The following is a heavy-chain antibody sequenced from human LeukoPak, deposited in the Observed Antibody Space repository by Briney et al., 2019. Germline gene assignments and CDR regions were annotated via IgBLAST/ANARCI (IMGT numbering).Heavy chain of an antibody. D-gene: IGHD1-7*01. CDR1: GFTFSSYG. V-gene: IGHV3-30*18. CDR2: ISYDGSNK. Sequence: GGSLRLSCAASGFTFSSYGMHWVRQAPGKGLEWVAVISYDGSNKYYADSVKGRFTISRDISKNTLYLQMNSLRAEDTAVYYCAKEGNWNYYFDYWGQGTLVTVSS. J-gene: IGHJ4*02. CDR3: AKEGNWNYYFDY.